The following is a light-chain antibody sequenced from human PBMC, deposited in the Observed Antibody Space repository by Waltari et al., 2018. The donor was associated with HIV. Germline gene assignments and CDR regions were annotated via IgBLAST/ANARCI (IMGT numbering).Light chain of an antibody. V-gene: IGLV2-14*01. CDR2: EVN. CDR1: SSDVGGYKY. CDR3: SSYTSSSTLPYV. J-gene: IGLJ1*01. Sequence: QSALTQPASVSGSPGQSITISCTGTSSDVGGYKYVSWYQQHPGKAPKLKIYEVNNRPSGVSNRFSGSKSGNTASLTISGLQAEDEGDYYCSSYTSSSTLPYVFGTGTKVTVL.